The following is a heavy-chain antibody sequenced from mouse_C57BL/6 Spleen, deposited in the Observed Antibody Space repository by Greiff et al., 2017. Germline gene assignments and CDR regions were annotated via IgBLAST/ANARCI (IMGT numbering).Heavy chain of an antibody. CDR3: ARTTVGDY. D-gene: IGHD1-1*01. CDR1: GYSFTGYY. Sequence: VQLQQSGPELVKPGASVKISCKASGYSFTGYYMNWVKQSPEKSLEWIGEINPSTGGTTYNQKFKAKATLTVDKSSSTAYMQLKSLTSEDSAVYYCARTTVGDYWGQGTSVTVSS. CDR2: INPSTGGT. V-gene: IGHV1-42*01. J-gene: IGHJ4*01.